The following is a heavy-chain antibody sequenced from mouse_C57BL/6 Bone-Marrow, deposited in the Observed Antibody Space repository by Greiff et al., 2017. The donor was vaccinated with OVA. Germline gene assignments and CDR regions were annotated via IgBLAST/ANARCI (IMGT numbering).Heavy chain of an antibody. CDR1: GYTFTSYW. D-gene: IGHD1-1*01. J-gene: IGHJ1*03. CDR2: IDPSDSYT. CDR3: ARPLTPVAPLAFDV. V-gene: IGHV1-50*01. Sequence: QVQLQQPGAELVKPGASVKLSCKASGYTFTSYWMQWVKQRPGQGLEWIGEIDPSDSYTNYNQKFKGKATLTVDTSSSTAYMQLSSLTSEYSAVYSCARPLTPVAPLAFDVWGTGPTVTVSS.